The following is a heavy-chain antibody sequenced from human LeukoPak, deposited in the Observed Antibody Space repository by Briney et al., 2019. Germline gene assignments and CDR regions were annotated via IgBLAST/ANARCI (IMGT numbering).Heavy chain of an antibody. Sequence: SETLSLTCTVSGCSISSRSYYWGWIRQPPGKGLEWIGSVYYSEGTYYNPSLKSRVSISVDTSKNQFSLRLTSVTAADTAVYFCARVYGDKSTWFDPWGQGALVTVSS. CDR3: ARVYGDKSTWFDP. D-gene: IGHD4-23*01. J-gene: IGHJ5*02. V-gene: IGHV4-39*01. CDR1: GCSISSRSYY. CDR2: VYYSEGT.